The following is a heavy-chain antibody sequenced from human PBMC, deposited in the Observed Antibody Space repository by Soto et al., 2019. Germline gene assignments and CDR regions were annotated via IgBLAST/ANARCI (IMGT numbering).Heavy chain of an antibody. CDR1: GFTFSSYA. V-gene: IGHV3-23*01. CDR2: ISDSGGST. J-gene: IGHJ6*02. D-gene: IGHD2-2*03. Sequence: EVQLLESGGGLVQPGGSLRLSCAASGFTFSSYAMSWVRQAPGKGLEWVSAISDSGGSTYYADSVKGRFTISRDNSKNTLYLQMNSLRAEDTAVYYCAKVSGYCSSTSCYGLPAYYYYGMDVWGQGTTVTVSS. CDR3: AKVSGYCSSTSCYGLPAYYYYGMDV.